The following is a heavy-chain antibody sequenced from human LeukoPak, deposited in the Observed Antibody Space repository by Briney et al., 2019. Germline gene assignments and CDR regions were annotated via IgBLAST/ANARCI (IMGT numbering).Heavy chain of an antibody. V-gene: IGHV1-2*02. CDR3: ARDLTSIAARPDPYYYYYMDV. J-gene: IGHJ6*03. D-gene: IGHD6-6*01. CDR2: INPNSGGT. CDR1: GYTFTGYY. Sequence: GASVKVSCKASGYTFTGYYMHWVRQAPGQGLEWMGWINPNSGGTNYAQKFQGRVTMTRDTSISTAYMELSRLRSDDTAVYYCARDLTSIAARPDPYYYYYMDVWGKGTTVTVSS.